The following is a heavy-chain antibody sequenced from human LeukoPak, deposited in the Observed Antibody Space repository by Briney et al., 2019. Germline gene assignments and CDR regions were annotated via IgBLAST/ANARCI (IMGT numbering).Heavy chain of an antibody. J-gene: IGHJ4*02. CDR3: ARDKYCNSASCYFDY. Sequence: GESLKISCKGSGYSFSSYWIGWVRQMPGKGLEWMGIIYPGDSGTRYSPSFQGQVTISADKSISTACLQWSSLKASDTAIYYCARDKYCNSASCYFDYWGQGTLVTVSS. CDR2: IYPGDSGT. D-gene: IGHD2-2*01. CDR1: GYSFSSYW. V-gene: IGHV5-51*01.